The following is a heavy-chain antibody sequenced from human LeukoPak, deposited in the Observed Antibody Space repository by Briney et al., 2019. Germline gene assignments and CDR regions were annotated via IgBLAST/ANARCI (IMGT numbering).Heavy chain of an antibody. CDR2: IKQDGSEK. Sequence: GGSLRLSXAASGFTFSSYWMSWVRQAPGKGLEWVANIKQDGSEKYYVDSVKGRFTISRDNAKNSLYLQMNSPRAEDTAVYYCAIQQWLASPIDYWGQGTLVTVSS. D-gene: IGHD6-19*01. CDR1: GFTFSSYW. J-gene: IGHJ4*02. CDR3: AIQQWLASPIDY. V-gene: IGHV3-7*01.